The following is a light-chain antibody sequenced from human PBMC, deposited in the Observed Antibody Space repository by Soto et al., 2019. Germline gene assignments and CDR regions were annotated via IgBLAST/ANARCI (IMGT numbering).Light chain of an antibody. CDR3: QQYGTLPWT. CDR1: QSVSKTY. V-gene: IGKV3-20*01. CDR2: GVS. Sequence: EIVLTQSPGTLSLSPGGRATLSCRASQSVSKTYLAWYQQKPGQAPRLLMFGVSSRATGIPDRFSGSGSGTDFTLTISRLEPGDFAVYFCQQYGTLPWTFGQGTKVEIK. J-gene: IGKJ1*01.